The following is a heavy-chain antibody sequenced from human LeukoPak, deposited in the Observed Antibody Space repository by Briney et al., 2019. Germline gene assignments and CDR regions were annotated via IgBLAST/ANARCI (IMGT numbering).Heavy chain of an antibody. CDR2: IYSGGST. D-gene: IGHD3-22*01. Sequence: GGSLRLSCAASGFTVSSNYMSCVRQAPGKGLEWGSAIYSGGSTYYADSVKGRFTISRDNSKNTLYLQMNSLSAEDTAVYYCAREAYDSTYYFDYWGQGTLVTVSS. V-gene: IGHV3-53*01. J-gene: IGHJ4*02. CDR1: GFTVSSNY. CDR3: AREAYDSTYYFDY.